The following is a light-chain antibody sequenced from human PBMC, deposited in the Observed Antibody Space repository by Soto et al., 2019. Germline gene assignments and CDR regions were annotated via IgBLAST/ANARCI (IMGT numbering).Light chain of an antibody. CDR3: QHYNSYSEA. CDR1: QSLVNTY. Sequence: EVVLTQSPGSLSLSPGDRATLSCRASQSLVNTYVAWYQQKAGQAPRLLIYDASTRATGIPDRFSGSGSGTDFTLSISSLQPDDFATYYCQHYNSYSEAFGQGTKVDIK. CDR2: DAS. J-gene: IGKJ1*01. V-gene: IGKV3-20*01.